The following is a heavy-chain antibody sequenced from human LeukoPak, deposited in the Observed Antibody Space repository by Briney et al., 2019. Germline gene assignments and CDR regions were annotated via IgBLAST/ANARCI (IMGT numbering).Heavy chain of an antibody. Sequence: SQTLSLTCTVSGGSISSGSYYWSWIRQPAGKGLEWIGYIYHSGSTYYNPSLKSRVTISVDRSKDQFSLKLSSVTAADTAVYYCARDGGYDFWSGYTDYWGQGTLVTVSS. CDR2: IYHSGST. J-gene: IGHJ4*02. CDR3: ARDGGYDFWSGYTDY. CDR1: GGSISSGSYY. D-gene: IGHD3-3*01. V-gene: IGHV4-30-2*01.